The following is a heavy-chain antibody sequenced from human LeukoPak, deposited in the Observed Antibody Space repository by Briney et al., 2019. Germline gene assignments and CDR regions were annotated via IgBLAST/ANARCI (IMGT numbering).Heavy chain of an antibody. CDR3: AKTPLAYCGSTSCSWAN. J-gene: IGHJ4*02. D-gene: IGHD2-2*01. V-gene: IGHV3-23*01. CDR1: GFTFSNAW. Sequence: GGSLRLSCAASGFTFSNAWMSWVRQAPGKGLDWVSAISGSGGSTYYADSVKGRFTISRDNSKNTLFLQMNSLRAEDTAVYYCAKTPLAYCGSTSCSWANWGQGTLVTVSS. CDR2: ISGSGGST.